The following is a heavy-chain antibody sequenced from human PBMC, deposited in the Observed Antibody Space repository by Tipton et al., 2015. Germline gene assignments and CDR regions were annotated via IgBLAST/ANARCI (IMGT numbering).Heavy chain of an antibody. CDR2: IYPGDSDT. D-gene: IGHD2-15*01. V-gene: IGHV5-51*01. J-gene: IGHJ5*02. Sequence: QLVQSGAEVKKPGESLKISCKGSGYSFSSYWIAWVRQMPGKGLEWMGMIYPGDSDTRYSPPFQGQVTISVDRSTSTVFLHWRSLRASDTAMYYCARRWREVHWVDPWGQGTLVTVSS. CDR3: ARRWREVHWVDP. CDR1: GYSFSSYW.